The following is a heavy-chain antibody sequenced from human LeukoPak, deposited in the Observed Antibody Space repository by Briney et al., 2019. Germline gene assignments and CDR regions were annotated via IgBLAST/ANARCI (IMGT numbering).Heavy chain of an antibody. Sequence: ASVKVSCKASGYAFSGYYMHWVRQAPGQGLEWIGWINPNSGGTNYAQKFQGRVTMTRDTSISTAYMELSRLRSDDTAVYYCARDYRNWNYGSPDYWGQGTLVTVSS. CDR3: ARDYRNWNYGSPDY. CDR2: INPNSGGT. V-gene: IGHV1-2*02. CDR1: GYAFSGYY. D-gene: IGHD1-7*01. J-gene: IGHJ4*02.